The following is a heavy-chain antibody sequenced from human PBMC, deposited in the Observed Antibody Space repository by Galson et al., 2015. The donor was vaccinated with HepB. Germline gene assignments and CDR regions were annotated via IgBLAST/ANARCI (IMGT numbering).Heavy chain of an antibody. CDR1: GYTLTELS. CDR2: FDPEDGET. J-gene: IGHJ3*02. CDR3: ARQNTWELLLQYAFDI. V-gene: IGHV1-24*01. D-gene: IGHD1-26*01. Sequence: SVKVSCKVSGYTLTELSMHWVRQAPGKGLEWMGGFDPEDGETIYAQKFRGRVTMTEDTSTDTAYMELSSLKASDTAMYYCARQNTWELLLQYAFDIWGQGTMVTVSS.